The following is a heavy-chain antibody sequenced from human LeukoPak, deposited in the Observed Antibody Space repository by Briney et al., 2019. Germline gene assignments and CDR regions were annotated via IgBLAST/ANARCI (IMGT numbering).Heavy chain of an antibody. D-gene: IGHD6-13*01. V-gene: IGHV4-30-2*01. CDR1: GGSISSGGYY. CDR3: ARDGNGVAAAGIPLDP. J-gene: IGHJ5*02. CDR2: IYHSGST. Sequence: TSETLPLTCTVSGGSISSGGYYWSWIRQPPGKGLEWIGYIYHSGSTYYNPSLKSRVTISVDRSKNQFSLKLSSVTAADTAVYYCARDGNGVAAAGIPLDPWGQGTLVTVSS.